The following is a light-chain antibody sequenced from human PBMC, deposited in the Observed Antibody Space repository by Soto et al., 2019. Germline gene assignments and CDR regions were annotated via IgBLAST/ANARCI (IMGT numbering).Light chain of an antibody. Sequence: EIVMTQSPATLSVSPGERATLSCRASQSVGNSLAWYQHKPGQAPRLLIYGASTRATGISDKFSGSGSGTEFTLTISSLQSEDFAIYYCQLYNNWPYTFGQWTKLEIK. CDR1: QSVGNS. V-gene: IGKV3-15*01. J-gene: IGKJ2*01. CDR2: GAS. CDR3: QLYNNWPYT.